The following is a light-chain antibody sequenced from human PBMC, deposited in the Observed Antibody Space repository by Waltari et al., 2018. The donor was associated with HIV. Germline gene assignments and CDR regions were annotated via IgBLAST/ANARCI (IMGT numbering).Light chain of an antibody. Sequence: EIVLPQSPATLSLSPGERDTLSCRASQSVSSYLAWYQQKPGQAPSLLIYDASNRATGIPARFSGSGSGTDFTLTISSLQPEDFAVYYCQQSGSWPLTFGGGTRVEIK. CDR3: QQSGSWPLT. J-gene: IGKJ4*01. V-gene: IGKV3-11*01. CDR2: DAS. CDR1: QSVSSY.